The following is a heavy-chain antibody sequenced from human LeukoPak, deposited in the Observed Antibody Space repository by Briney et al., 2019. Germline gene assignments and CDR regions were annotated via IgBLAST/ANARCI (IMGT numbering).Heavy chain of an antibody. CDR3: ARGHDYKSSWFDP. CDR2: IYYSGST. V-gene: IGHV4-59*01. D-gene: IGHD4-11*01. J-gene: IGHJ5*02. CDR1: GGSISNYY. Sequence: SETLSLTCTVSGGSISNYYWSWIRQPPGKGLEWIGYIYYSGSTKYNPSLKSRVTISVDTSKNQFSLKLSSVTAADTAVYYCARGHDYKSSWFDPWGQGTLVTVSS.